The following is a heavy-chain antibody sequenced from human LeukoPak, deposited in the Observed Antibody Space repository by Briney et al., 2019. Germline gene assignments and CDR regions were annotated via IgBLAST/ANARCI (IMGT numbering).Heavy chain of an antibody. CDR2: IHYGGSS. CDR1: GDSLSNHY. CDR3: VKWNEPYFAFDY. D-gene: IGHD1-1*01. J-gene: IGHJ4*02. V-gene: IGHV4-59*11. Sequence: RPSETLSLTCTVSGDSLSNHYWSWIRQPPGRGLEWVAHIHYGGSSTYNPSLKSRVTISLDTSKNQFSLRLTSLTAADTAVYYCVKWNEPYFAFDYWGQGILVTVSS.